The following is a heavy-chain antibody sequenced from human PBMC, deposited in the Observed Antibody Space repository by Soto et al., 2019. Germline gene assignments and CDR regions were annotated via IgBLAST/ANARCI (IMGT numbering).Heavy chain of an antibody. CDR3: ARGTNYDILTGYYKDGY. Sequence: GGSLRLSCAASGFTFSSYSMNWVRQAPGKGLEWVSSISSSSSYIYYADSVKGRFTISRDNAKNSLYLQMNSLRAEDTAVYYCARGTNYDILTGYYKDGYWGQGTRVTVSS. CDR1: GFTFSSYS. D-gene: IGHD3-9*01. V-gene: IGHV3-21*01. J-gene: IGHJ4*02. CDR2: ISSSSSYI.